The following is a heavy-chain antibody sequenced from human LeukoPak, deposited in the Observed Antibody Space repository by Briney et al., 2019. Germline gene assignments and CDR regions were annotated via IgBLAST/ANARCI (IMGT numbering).Heavy chain of an antibody. CDR2: VNPNRGDT. Sequence: GASVKVSCKASGYTFIDYYIHWVRQAPGQGLEWMGWVNPNRGDTNYAQKFQGRVTMTTNTSISTAYMDLTRVTSGDTAVYYCARDRGVLRFLEWFQASAGWFDPWGQGTLVTVSS. CDR3: ARDRGVLRFLEWFQASAGWFDP. D-gene: IGHD3-3*01. CDR1: GYTFIDYY. J-gene: IGHJ5*02. V-gene: IGHV1-2*02.